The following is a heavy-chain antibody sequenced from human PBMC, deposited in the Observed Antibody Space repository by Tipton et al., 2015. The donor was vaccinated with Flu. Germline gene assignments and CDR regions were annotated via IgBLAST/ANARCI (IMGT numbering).Heavy chain of an antibody. J-gene: IGHJ5*02. V-gene: IGHV3-7*01. D-gene: IGHD6-13*01. CDR2: IKQDGSEK. CDR3: ARAWAAAGSA. CDR1: GITLSTFA. Sequence: SLRLSCATSGITLSTFAMSWVRQAPGKGLEWVANIKQDGSEKYYVDSVKGRFIISRDNAKNSLYLQMNSLRSEDTAVYYCARAWAAAGSAWGQGTLVTVSS.